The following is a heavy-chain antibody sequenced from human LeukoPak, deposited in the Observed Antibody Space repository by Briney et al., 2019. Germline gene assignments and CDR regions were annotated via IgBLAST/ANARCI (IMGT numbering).Heavy chain of an antibody. D-gene: IGHD1-1*01. CDR1: GFTFSSYW. V-gene: IGHV3-7*01. CDR3: VRDRRTGRTSFDY. Sequence: AGGSLRLSCAASGFTFSSYWMSWVRQAPGKGLEWVANIKQDGSEKYYVDSVKGRFTISRDNAKNTLFLQMNSLRADDTAVYYCVRDRRTGRTSFDYWGLGALVTVSS. CDR2: IKQDGSEK. J-gene: IGHJ4*02.